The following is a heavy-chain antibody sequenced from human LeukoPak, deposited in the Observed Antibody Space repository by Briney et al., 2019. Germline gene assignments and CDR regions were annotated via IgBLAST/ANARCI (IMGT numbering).Heavy chain of an antibody. V-gene: IGHV3-48*03. CDR2: IGSSGTTR. J-gene: IGHJ4*02. CDR3: ALLAVASDFDY. CDR1: GFPFSIYE. Sequence: PTGGSLRLSCAVSGFPFSIYEMNWVRQAPGKGLEWVSNIGSSGTTRYYADSVKGRFSISRDNAKNSLYLQMNSLRVEDTGVYYCALLAVASDFDYWGQGALATVSS. D-gene: IGHD6-19*01.